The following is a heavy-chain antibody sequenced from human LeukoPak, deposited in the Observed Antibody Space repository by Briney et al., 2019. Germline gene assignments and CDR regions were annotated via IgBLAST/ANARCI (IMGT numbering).Heavy chain of an antibody. J-gene: IGHJ4*02. Sequence: GGSLRLSCAASGFTFSSYWMHWVRQAPGKGLVWVSRINTDGTSTTYADSVKGRFTISRDNAKNTLYLQMNSLRAEDTAVYYCAKGPASGWYPFFDYWGQGTLVTVSS. CDR2: INTDGTST. V-gene: IGHV3-74*01. D-gene: IGHD6-19*01. CDR3: AKGPASGWYPFFDY. CDR1: GFTFSSYW.